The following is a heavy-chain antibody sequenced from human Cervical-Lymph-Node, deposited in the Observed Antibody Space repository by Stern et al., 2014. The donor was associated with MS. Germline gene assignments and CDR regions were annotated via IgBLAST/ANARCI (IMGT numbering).Heavy chain of an antibody. CDR1: GFTFSDLY. Sequence: VQLVESGGGLVKPGGSLRLPCAGSGFTFSDLYINWIRQAPGKGLEWVSSISSSGNVKYYADSVKGRFTISRDNAKRSVSLQMNSLRVEDTAVYYCARTRANWGQGTVVTVSS. J-gene: IGHJ4*02. CDR2: ISSSGNVK. V-gene: IGHV3-11*01. CDR3: ARTRAN.